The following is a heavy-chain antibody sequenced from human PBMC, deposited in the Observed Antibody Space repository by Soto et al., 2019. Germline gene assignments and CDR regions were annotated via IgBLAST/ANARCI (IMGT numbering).Heavy chain of an antibody. CDR3: RRSSRYSTDV. D-gene: IGHD6-13*01. CDR1: GDSIRSISY. V-gene: IGHV4-39*01. J-gene: IGHJ6*02. Sequence: PSETLSLTXTVSGDSIRSISYWGWIRQPPGKGLEWIGSIYSTGNTYYNPSLNSQVTISVDTSKNQFSLNVISVTAADTAVYYCRRSSRYSTDVWGQGTTVTVSS. CDR2: IYSTGNT.